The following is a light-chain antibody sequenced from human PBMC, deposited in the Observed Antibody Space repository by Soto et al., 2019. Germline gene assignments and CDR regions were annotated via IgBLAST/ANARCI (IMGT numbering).Light chain of an antibody. Sequence: EILLTPSPATLSLSPGARATLPWRASQSVTNNYLAWFQQKPGQAPRLLMYGASSRATGIPDRFSGSGSGTDFTLTITRLEPEDFAVYYCQQYASSRTFGQGTKVDIK. CDR2: GAS. J-gene: IGKJ1*01. V-gene: IGKV3-20*01. CDR1: QSVTNNY. CDR3: QQYASSRT.